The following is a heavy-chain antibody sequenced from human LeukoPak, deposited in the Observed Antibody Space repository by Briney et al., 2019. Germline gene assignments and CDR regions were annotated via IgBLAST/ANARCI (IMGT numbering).Heavy chain of an antibody. CDR3: AKAMGSGLDC. V-gene: IGHV3-30*18. CDR2: ISYDGSNK. Sequence: GGSLRLSCAASGFTFSSYGMHWVRQAPGKGLEWVAVISYDGSNKYYGDSVKGRFTISRDNSKNTLYLQVNSLRPEDTAVYYCAKAMGSGLDCWGQGTLVTVSS. J-gene: IGHJ4*02. CDR1: GFTFSSYG. D-gene: IGHD2-15*01.